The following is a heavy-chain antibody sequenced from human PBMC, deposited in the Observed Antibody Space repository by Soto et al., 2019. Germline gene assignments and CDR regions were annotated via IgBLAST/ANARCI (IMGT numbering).Heavy chain of an antibody. V-gene: IGHV1-18*04. D-gene: IGHD2-21*02. CDR3: ASVKLADCGGDGYLGRY. J-gene: IGHJ4*02. CDR2: IIAYNGNT. Sequence: GASVKVSCKASGYTFTSYGISWVRQAPGQGLEWMGWIIAYNGNTNYAQKLQGRVTMTTDTSTSTAYMELTILRSDATAVYYCASVKLADCGGDGYLGRYWGQGTLVTVSS. CDR1: GYTFTSYG.